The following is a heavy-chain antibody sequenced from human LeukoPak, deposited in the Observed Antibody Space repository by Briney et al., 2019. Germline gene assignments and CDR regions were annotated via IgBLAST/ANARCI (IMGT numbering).Heavy chain of an antibody. CDR2: IYYTGST. CDR1: GGSISRSGYS. Sequence: SETLSLTCAVSGGSISRSGYSWGWIRQPPGKGLEWIGYIYYTGSTYYNPSLKSRLTISLDTSKNQFSLKLTSVTAADTAVYSCARGGDSSGYEGRFDPWGQGTLVTVSS. J-gene: IGHJ5*02. D-gene: IGHD3-22*01. CDR3: ARGGDSSGYEGRFDP. V-gene: IGHV4-30-4*07.